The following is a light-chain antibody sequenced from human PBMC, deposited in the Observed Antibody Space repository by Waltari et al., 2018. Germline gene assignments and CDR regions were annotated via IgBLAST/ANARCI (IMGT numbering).Light chain of an antibody. CDR1: QTVVGL. CDR2: QAS. CDR3: QQYNSYPFT. Sequence: DIQMTLSPSTLSASVGDRVTITCRASQTVVGLLAWYQQKPGKAPKLLIYQASSLESGVPSRFSGSGSGTEFTLTIISLQPDDFASYYCQQYNSYPFTFGQGTRLEIK. V-gene: IGKV1-5*03. J-gene: IGKJ5*01.